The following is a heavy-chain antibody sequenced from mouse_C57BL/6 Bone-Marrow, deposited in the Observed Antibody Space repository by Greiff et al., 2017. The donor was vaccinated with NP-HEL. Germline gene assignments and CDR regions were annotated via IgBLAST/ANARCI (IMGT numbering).Heavy chain of an antibody. CDR1: GYTFTEYT. J-gene: IGHJ1*03. V-gene: IGHV1-62-2*01. CDR3: ARHEEFDGLPRGWYFDV. CDR2: FYPGSGSI. D-gene: IGHD2-3*01. Sequence: QVQLQQSGAELVKPGASVKLSCKASGYTFTEYTIHWVKQRSGQGLEWIGWFYPGSGSIKYNEKFKDKATLTADKSSSTVYMELSRWTSEDSAVYFCARHEEFDGLPRGWYFDVWGTGTTVTVSS.